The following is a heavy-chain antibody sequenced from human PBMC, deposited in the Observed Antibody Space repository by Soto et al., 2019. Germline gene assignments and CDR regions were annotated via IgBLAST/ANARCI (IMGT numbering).Heavy chain of an antibody. CDR2: FIPIFGTA. CDR3: ASGLIVLMVYAIHGPNSYYGMDV. Sequence: GASVKVSCKASGGTFSSYAISWVRQAPGQGLEWMGGFIPIFGTANYAQKFQGRVTITADESTSTAYMELSSLRSEDTAVYYCASGLIVLMVYAIHGPNSYYGMDVWGQGTTVTVSS. D-gene: IGHD2-8*01. CDR1: GGTFSSYA. J-gene: IGHJ6*02. V-gene: IGHV1-69*13.